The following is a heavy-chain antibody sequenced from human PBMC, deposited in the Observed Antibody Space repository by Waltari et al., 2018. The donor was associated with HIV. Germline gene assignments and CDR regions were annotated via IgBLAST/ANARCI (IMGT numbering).Heavy chain of an antibody. CDR1: GDSISSTSHS. Sequence: QVQLQESGPGRLKPSQTVSLNCNVSGDSISSTSHSWTWIRQSAGKGLEWIGRIYTSGSTSYNPSLKSRVSISIDTSRNQFSLKLTSVTAADTAVYYCARDDLGSGWFFDYWGPGTLVTVSS. CDR3: ARDDLGSGWFFDY. V-gene: IGHV4-61*02. D-gene: IGHD6-19*01. J-gene: IGHJ4*02. CDR2: IYTSGST.